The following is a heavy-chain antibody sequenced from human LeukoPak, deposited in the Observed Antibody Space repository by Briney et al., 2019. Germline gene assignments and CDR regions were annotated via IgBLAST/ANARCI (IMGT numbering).Heavy chain of an antibody. CDR1: GFTFSSYS. J-gene: IGHJ4*02. D-gene: IGHD3-9*01. CDR2: INSDGSST. CDR3: ARDHYDILTGYPSYYFDY. Sequence: GGSLRLSCAASGFTFSSYSMNWVRQAPGKGLVWVSRINSDGSSTSYADSVKGRFTISRDNAKNTLYLQMNSLRAEDTAVYYCARDHYDILTGYPSYYFDYWGQGTLVTVSS. V-gene: IGHV3-74*01.